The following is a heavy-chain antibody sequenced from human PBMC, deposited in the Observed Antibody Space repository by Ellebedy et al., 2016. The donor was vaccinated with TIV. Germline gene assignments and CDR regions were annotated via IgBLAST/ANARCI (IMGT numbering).Heavy chain of an antibody. CDR1: GYTFTAYY. V-gene: IGHV1-2*02. Sequence: ASVKVSCKTSGYTFTAYYIHWVRQAPGQGLEWMGWISPNSAATKFAQKFQGRVTMTRDTSTSTVYMELSSLRSEDTAVYYCARDPKSSSWYRDYYYGMDVWGQGTTVTVSS. CDR2: ISPNSAAT. J-gene: IGHJ6*02. D-gene: IGHD6-13*01. CDR3: ARDPKSSSWYRDYYYGMDV.